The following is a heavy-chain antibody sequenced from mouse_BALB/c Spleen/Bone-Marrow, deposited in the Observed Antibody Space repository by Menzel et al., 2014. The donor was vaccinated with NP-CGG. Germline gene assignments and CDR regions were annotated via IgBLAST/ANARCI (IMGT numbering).Heavy chain of an antibody. CDR3: ARRGYDNSYWYFGV. CDR1: GLTFSSYG. CDR2: ISSGGSHT. J-gene: IGHJ1*01. V-gene: IGHV5-6*01. D-gene: IGHD2-10*02. Sequence: EVHLVESGGDLVKPGGSLKLSCAASGLTFSSYGMSWVRQTPDKRLEWVATISSGGSHTYYPDSVKGRFTISRDNAKNTLYLQMSSLKSEDTAIYYCARRGYDNSYWYFGVWGAGTTVTLSS.